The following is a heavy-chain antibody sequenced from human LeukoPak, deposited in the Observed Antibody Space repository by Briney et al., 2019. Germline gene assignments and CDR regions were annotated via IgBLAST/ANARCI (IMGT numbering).Heavy chain of an antibody. CDR2: IYYSGST. J-gene: IGHJ4*02. V-gene: IGHV4-59*11. Sequence: PSETLSLTCTVSGGSISSHYWSWIRQPPGKGLEWIGYIYYSGSTNYNPSLKGRVTISVDTSKNQLSLKLRSVTAADTAVYYCARGDDYVPFDYWGQGTLVTVSS. CDR3: ARGDDYVPFDY. CDR1: GGSISSHY. D-gene: IGHD3-16*01.